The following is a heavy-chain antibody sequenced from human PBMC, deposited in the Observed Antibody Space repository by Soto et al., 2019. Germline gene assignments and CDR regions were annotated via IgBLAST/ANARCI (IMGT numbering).Heavy chain of an antibody. CDR1: GFTFSSYG. CDR3: ERGERVAAAGWLGDDAFDI. Sequence: GGSLRLSCAASGFTFSSYGMHWVRQAPGKGLEWVAVIWYDGSNKYYADSVKGRFTISRDNSKNTLYLQMNSLRAEDTAVYYCERGERVAAAGWLGDDAFDIWGQGTMVTVSS. CDR2: IWYDGSNK. D-gene: IGHD6-13*01. V-gene: IGHV3-33*01. J-gene: IGHJ3*02.